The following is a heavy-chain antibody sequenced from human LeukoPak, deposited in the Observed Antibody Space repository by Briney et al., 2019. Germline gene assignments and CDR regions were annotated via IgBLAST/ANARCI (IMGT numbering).Heavy chain of an antibody. J-gene: IGHJ6*04. CDR3: AELGITMIGGV. CDR2: ISSSGSTI. Sequence: GGSLRLSCAASGFTFSSYEMNWVRQPPGKGLEWDSYISSSGSTIYYADSVKGRFTISRDNAKNSLYLQMNSLRAEDTAVYDCAELGITMIGGVWGKGTTVTISS. D-gene: IGHD3-10*02. CDR1: GFTFSSYE. V-gene: IGHV3-48*03.